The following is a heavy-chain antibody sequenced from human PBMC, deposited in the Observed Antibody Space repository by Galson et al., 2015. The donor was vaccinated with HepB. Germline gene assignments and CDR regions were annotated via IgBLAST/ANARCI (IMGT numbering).Heavy chain of an antibody. CDR1: GGSINSDSHY. CDR3: VVDLSDIPVADSVMGY. CDR2: VYYSGST. J-gene: IGHJ4*02. D-gene: IGHD6-19*01. Sequence: SETLSLTCTVSGGSINSDSHYWGWVRQPPGKGLEWIGSVYYSGSTCKNPSLRSRLTMSVDTSKNQFSLRLSAVTAADTAVYYCVVDLSDIPVADSVMGYWGRGTLVTVSS. V-gene: IGHV4-39*01.